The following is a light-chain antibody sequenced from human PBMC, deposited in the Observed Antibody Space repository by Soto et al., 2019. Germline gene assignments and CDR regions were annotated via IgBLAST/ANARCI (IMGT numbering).Light chain of an antibody. J-gene: IGKJ3*01. Sequence: DIVMTQSPDSLAVSLGERATINCKSSQGVLSSSNNKNYLAWYQQKPGQPPKLLIYWASTREFGVPDRFSGSGSGTDFTLAISSLQAEDVSVYYCPQYFGTPSTFGPGTKVDVK. CDR2: WAS. V-gene: IGKV4-1*01. CDR3: PQYFGTPST. CDR1: QGVLSSSNNKNY.